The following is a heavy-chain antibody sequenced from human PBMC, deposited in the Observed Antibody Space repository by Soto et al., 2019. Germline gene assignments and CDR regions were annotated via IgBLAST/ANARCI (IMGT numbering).Heavy chain of an antibody. CDR1: GFTFSSYA. D-gene: IGHD3-16*01. Sequence: GGSLRLSCAASGFTFSSYAMHWVRQAPGKGLEWVAVISYDGSNKYYADSVKGRFTISRDNSKNTLYLQMNSLRAEDTAVYYCAKAKDDYVWGSLLFRYWGQGTLVTVSS. CDR3: AKAKDDYVWGSLLFRY. J-gene: IGHJ4*02. V-gene: IGHV3-30-3*01. CDR2: ISYDGSNK.